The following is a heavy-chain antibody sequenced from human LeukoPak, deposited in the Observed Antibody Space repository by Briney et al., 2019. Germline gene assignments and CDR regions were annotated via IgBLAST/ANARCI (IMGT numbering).Heavy chain of an antibody. D-gene: IGHD6-19*01. CDR3: ARDTYSSGWYPDY. CDR2: ISYDGSNK. Sequence: GGSLRLSCAASGFTFSSYAMHWVRQAPGKGLEWVAVISYDGSNKYYADSVKGRFTISRDNSKNTLYLQMNSLRAEDTAVYYCARDTYSSGWYPDYWGQGTLVTVS. V-gene: IGHV3-30-3*01. CDR1: GFTFSSYA. J-gene: IGHJ4*02.